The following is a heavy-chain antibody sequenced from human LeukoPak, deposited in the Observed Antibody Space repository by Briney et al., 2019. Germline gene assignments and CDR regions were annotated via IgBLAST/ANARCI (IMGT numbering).Heavy chain of an antibody. J-gene: IGHJ4*02. CDR1: GFTFSTYG. Sequence: GGSLRLSCAASGFTFSTYGMSWVRQAPGKGLEWVSGITGSGAGTYYADSVKGRFTISRDNSKYTLHLHMNSLRDEDTAAYYCAKKVLSTRDSLLGPFDYWGQGTLVTVSS. D-gene: IGHD5/OR15-5a*01. V-gene: IGHV3-23*01. CDR3: AKKVLSTRDSLLGPFDY. CDR2: ITGSGAGT.